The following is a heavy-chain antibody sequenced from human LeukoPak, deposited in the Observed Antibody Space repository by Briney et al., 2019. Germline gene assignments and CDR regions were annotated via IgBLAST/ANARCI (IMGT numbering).Heavy chain of an antibody. D-gene: IGHD2-21*02. V-gene: IGHV3-23*01. J-gene: IGHJ4*02. CDR1: GFTFSSYA. CDR3: AKGERQSGPVTAAFDY. CDR2: ISGSGGST. Sequence: GGSLRLSCAASGFTFSSYAMSWVRQAPGKGLEWVSAISGSGGSTYYADSVKGRLTISRDNSKNTLYLQMNSLRAEDTAVYYCAKGERQSGPVTAAFDYWGQGTLVTVSS.